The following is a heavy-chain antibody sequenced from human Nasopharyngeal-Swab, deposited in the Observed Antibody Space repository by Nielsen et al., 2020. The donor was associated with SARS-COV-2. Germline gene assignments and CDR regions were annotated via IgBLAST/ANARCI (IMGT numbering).Heavy chain of an antibody. CDR1: GFTFSSYA. CDR3: AKDRYCSGGACYFNGFDY. J-gene: IGHJ4*02. CDR2: ISYDGSNK. Sequence: GESLKISCAASGFTFSSYAMHWVRQAPGKGLEWVAVISYDGSNKYYADSVKGRFTISRDNSKNKLYLQMHSLRAEDTAVYYCAKDRYCSGGACYFNGFDYWGQGTLVTVSS. D-gene: IGHD2-15*01. V-gene: IGHV3-30-3*01.